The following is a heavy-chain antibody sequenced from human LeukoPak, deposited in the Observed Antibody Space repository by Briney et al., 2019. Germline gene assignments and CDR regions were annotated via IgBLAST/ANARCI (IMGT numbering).Heavy chain of an antibody. CDR2: INSDGSDT. D-gene: IGHD4-17*01. V-gene: IGHV3-74*01. Sequence: GGSLTLSCAASGFTFRNYWMQWVRQAPGEGLVWVSRINSDGSDTIYADSVKGRFTISRDNAKNTTYLQMYSLRGEDTALYFCAREDYDYGDYYFDYWGQGTLVTVSS. J-gene: IGHJ4*02. CDR3: AREDYDYGDYYFDY. CDR1: GFTFRNYW.